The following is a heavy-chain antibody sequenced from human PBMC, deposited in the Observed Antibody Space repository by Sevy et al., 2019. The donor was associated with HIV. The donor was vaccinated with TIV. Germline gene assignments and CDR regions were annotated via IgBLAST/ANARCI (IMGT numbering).Heavy chain of an antibody. CDR3: AKGIYDFRRGSYFDY. V-gene: IGHV3-30*18. CDR1: GFTFSSYS. J-gene: IGHJ4*02. CDR2: ISYDGSNK. Sequence: GGYLRLSCAASGFTFSSYSMHWVRQAPGKGLEWVAVISYDGSNKYYADSVKGRFTISTDTSKNTRYLQMNSLRAEDTAVYYCAKGIYDFRRGSYFDYWGQGTLVTVSS. D-gene: IGHD3-3*01.